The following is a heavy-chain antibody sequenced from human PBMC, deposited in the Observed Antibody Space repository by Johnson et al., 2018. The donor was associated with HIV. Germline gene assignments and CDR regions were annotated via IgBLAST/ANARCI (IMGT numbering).Heavy chain of an antibody. CDR3: ARDLAIGGRTDAFDI. Sequence: VQLVESGGGLVKPGGSLRLSCAASGFTFSDYYMSWIRQAPGKGSEWLSYISRSGSTIYYADSVKGRFTISRDNAKNSLYLQMSSLRAEDTAVYYCARDLAIGGRTDAFDIWGQGTMVTVSS. CDR2: ISRSGSTI. D-gene: IGHD6-6*01. CDR1: GFTFSDYY. V-gene: IGHV3-11*04. J-gene: IGHJ3*02.